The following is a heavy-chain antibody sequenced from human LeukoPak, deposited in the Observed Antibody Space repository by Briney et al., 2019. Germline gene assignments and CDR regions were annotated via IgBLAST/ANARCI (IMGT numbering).Heavy chain of an antibody. CDR2: ISYDGSNK. CDR3: ARGGYSGYDPSDFDY. CDR1: GFTFSSYG. Sequence: PGGSLRLSCVASGFTFSSYGMHWVRQAPGKGLEWVAVISYDGSNKYYADSVKGRFTTSRDNSKNTLYLQMNSLRAEDTAVYYCARGGYSGYDPSDFDYWGQGTLVTVSS. V-gene: IGHV3-30*03. D-gene: IGHD5-12*01. J-gene: IGHJ4*02.